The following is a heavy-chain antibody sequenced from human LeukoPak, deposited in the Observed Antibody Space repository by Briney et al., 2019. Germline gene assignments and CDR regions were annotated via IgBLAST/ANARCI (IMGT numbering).Heavy chain of an antibody. CDR1: GFTVSNKY. CDR2: IYSGGTT. V-gene: IGHV3-53*04. D-gene: IGHD3-22*01. CDR3: ARGAGDDTSGSRMKGAFDY. Sequence: GGPLRLSCAASGFTVSNKYMSWVRQAPGKGLEWVSVIYSGGTTYYADSVKGRFTISRHIPRNTLYLQMNSLRAEDTAVYYCARGAGDDTSGSRMKGAFDYWGQGTLVTVSS. J-gene: IGHJ4*02.